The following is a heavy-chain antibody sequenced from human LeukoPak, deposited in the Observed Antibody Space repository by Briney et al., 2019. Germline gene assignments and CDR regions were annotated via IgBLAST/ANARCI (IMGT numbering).Heavy chain of an antibody. J-gene: IGHJ3*02. V-gene: IGHV3-33*08. CDR1: GFMLSSTW. D-gene: IGHD6-19*01. CDR2: IWYDGSSK. Sequence: GGFLRLSCAASGFMLSSTWMHWVRQAPGKGLEWVAVIWYDGSSKYYADPVKGRFTISRDTSKNTLYLQMNSLRAEDTAVYYCAKSSTYSSGAHAYDIWGQGTLVTVSS. CDR3: AKSSTYSSGAHAYDI.